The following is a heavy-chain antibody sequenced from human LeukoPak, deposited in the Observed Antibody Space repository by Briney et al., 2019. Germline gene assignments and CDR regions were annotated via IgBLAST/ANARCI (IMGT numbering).Heavy chain of an antibody. CDR1: GFTFSSYA. CDR2: ISGSGGNT. D-gene: IGHD6-13*01. J-gene: IGHJ6*02. V-gene: IGHV3-23*01. CDR3: AKYSSSANRNYGMDV. Sequence: TGGSLRLSCAASGFTFSSYAMSWVRQAPGKGLEWVSAISGSGGNTYYADSMKGRFTISRDNSKNTLYLQMNSLRAEDTAVYYCAKYSSSANRNYGMDVWGQGTTVTVSS.